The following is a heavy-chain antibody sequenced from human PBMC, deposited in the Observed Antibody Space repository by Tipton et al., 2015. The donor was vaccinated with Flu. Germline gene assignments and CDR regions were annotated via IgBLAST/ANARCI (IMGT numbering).Heavy chain of an antibody. J-gene: IGHJ3*02. Sequence: QLVQSGAEVKPSQTLSLTCAISGDSVSSNSAAWNWIRQSPSRGLEWLGRTYYRSKWYNDYAVSVKSRITINPDTSKNQFSLQLNSVTPEDTAVYYCAREGAPRGKQLVRYDAFDIWGQGTMVTVSS. V-gene: IGHV6-1*01. CDR3: AREGAPRGKQLVRYDAFDI. CDR1: GDSVSSNSAA. D-gene: IGHD6-6*01. CDR2: TYYRSKWYN.